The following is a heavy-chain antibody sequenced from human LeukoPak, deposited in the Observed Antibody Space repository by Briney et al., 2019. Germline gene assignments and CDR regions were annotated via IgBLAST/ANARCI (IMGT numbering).Heavy chain of an antibody. V-gene: IGHV6-1*01. CDR3: ARGHYASIDY. CDR1: GDSFSSNSAA. Sequence: SQTLSLTCAISGDSFSSNSAAWNWIRQSPSRGLEWLGRTYYRSKWYNDYAVSLKSRITTNPDTSKNHFSLQLNSVTPEDTAVYYCARGHYASIDYWGQGTLVTVSS. J-gene: IGHJ4*02. CDR2: TYYRSKWYN. D-gene: IGHD4-17*01.